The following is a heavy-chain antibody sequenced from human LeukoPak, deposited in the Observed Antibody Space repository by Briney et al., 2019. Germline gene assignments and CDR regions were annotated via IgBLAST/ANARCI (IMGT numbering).Heavy chain of an antibody. CDR2: ISSSGRTI. CDR3: VRRYCSSSSCTLDS. V-gene: IGHV3-48*03. D-gene: IGHD2-15*01. CDR1: GFTFSSYE. J-gene: IGHJ4*02. Sequence: GGSLRLSCAASGFTFSSYEMIWVRQAPGKGLEWVSYISSSGRTIFYADSVKGRFTVSRDNAKNSLYLRMNSLRAEDTAVYYCVRRYCSSSSCTLDSWGQGTLVTVSS.